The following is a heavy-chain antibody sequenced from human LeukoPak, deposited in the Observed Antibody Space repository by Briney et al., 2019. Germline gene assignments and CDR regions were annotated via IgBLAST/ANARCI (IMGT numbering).Heavy chain of an antibody. CDR2: IYTSGST. D-gene: IGHD3-3*01. J-gene: IGHJ2*01. V-gene: IGHV4-4*07. CDR1: GGSVSSYY. CDR3: ARDRYSDFWSGYYYFNL. Sequence: SETLSLTCTVSGGSVSSYYWSWIRQPAGKGLEWIGRIYTSGSTNYNPSLKSRVTMLVDTSKNQFSLKLSSVTAADTAIYYCARDRYSDFWSGYYYFNLWGRGTLVTVSS.